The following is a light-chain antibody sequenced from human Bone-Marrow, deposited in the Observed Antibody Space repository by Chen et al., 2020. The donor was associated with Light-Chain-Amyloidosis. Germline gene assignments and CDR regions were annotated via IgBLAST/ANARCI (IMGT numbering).Light chain of an antibody. Sequence: QSVLTPQPSVSAAPGQQVTISRSGSSSNIGSKYVSWYQQVPGTAPKLLIYDNDKRPSGIPDRFSGSKSGTSATLGISGLQTGDEADYYCQTWDTGLSAAVFGGGTTRTVL. V-gene: IGLV1-51*01. J-gene: IGLJ2*01. CDR1: SSNIGSKY. CDR2: DND. CDR3: QTWDTGLSAAV.